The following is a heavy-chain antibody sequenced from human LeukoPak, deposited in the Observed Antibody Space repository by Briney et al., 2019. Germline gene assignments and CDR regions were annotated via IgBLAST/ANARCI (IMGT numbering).Heavy chain of an antibody. D-gene: IGHD3-9*01. CDR2: ISSSSSYI. V-gene: IGHV3-21*01. J-gene: IGHJ4*02. CDR3: AKQTTAYEILTD. Sequence: GGSLRLSCAASGFTFSSYSMNWVRQAPGKGLEWVSSISSSSSYIYYADSVKGRFTISRDNAKNSLYLQMNSLRAEDTAVYYFAKQTTAYEILTDWGQGTLVTVSS. CDR1: GFTFSSYS.